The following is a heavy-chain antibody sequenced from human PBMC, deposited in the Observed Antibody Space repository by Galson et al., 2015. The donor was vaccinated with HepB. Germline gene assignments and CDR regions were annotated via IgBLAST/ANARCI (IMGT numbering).Heavy chain of an antibody. V-gene: IGHV3-23*01. CDR1: GFTFDSYA. J-gene: IGHJ2*01. Sequence: SLRLSCAASGFTFDSYAMSWVRQAPGKGLEWVSLIKGSGATTYYADSVKGRFTISRDNSRNTLYLEINSLRAADTAVYYCAKGFRTRIWFLDLWGRGTLVTVSS. CDR2: IKGSGATT. CDR3: AKGFRTRIWFLDL. D-gene: IGHD3/OR15-3a*01.